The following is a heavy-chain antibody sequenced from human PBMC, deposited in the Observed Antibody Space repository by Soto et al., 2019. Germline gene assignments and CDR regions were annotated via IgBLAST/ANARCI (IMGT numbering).Heavy chain of an antibody. D-gene: IGHD4-17*01. J-gene: IGHJ6*02. V-gene: IGHV4-59*01. CDR3: ARHLDGVYYFYGIDV. CDR2: IYYSGST. CDR1: GGSISSYY. Sequence: PSVTCSVYGGSISSYYLSWIRQPPGKGLEWIGYIYYSGSTNYNPSLKSRVTISVDTSKNQFSLKLSSVTAADTAVYYCARHLDGVYYFYGIDVWGHVTTV.